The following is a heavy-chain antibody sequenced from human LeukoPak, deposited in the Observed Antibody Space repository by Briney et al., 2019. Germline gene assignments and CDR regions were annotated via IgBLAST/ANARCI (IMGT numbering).Heavy chain of an antibody. J-gene: IGHJ5*02. V-gene: IGHV4-4*02. Sequence: SETLSLTCAVYGGSISSDNWWGWVRQPPGKGLEWIGEIYHSGTTNYNPSLKSRVTISVDKSKNHFSLKLSSVTAADTAVYYCATPLAVAGWFDPWGQGTLVTVSS. CDR1: GGSISSDNW. CDR3: ATPLAVAGWFDP. D-gene: IGHD6-19*01. CDR2: IYHSGTT.